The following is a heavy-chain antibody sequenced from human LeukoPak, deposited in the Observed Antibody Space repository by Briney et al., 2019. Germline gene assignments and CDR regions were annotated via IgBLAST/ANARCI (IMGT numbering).Heavy chain of an antibody. D-gene: IGHD5-24*01. V-gene: IGHV4-59*01. Sequence: PSETLSLTCTVCGGSISSYYWSWIRQPPGKGLEWIGYIYYSGSTNYNPSLKSRVTISVDTSKNQFSLKVTSVTAADTAVYYCAKARGDGYDFFDYWGQGTLVTVSS. CDR3: AKARGDGYDFFDY. J-gene: IGHJ4*02. CDR2: IYYSGST. CDR1: GGSISSYY.